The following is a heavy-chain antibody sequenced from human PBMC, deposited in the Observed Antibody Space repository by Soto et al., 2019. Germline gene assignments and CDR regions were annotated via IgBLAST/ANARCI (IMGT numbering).Heavy chain of an antibody. D-gene: IGHD3-10*02. Sequence: QVQLVQSGAEVKKPGASVKVSCKASGYTFTSYAMHWVRQAPGQRLEWMGWINAGNGNTKYSQKFQGRVTITRDTSASTAYMELSSLRSEDTAVYYCARDPSRFGYYYGMDVWGQGTTLTVSS. CDR3: ARDPSRFGYYYGMDV. CDR2: INAGNGNT. V-gene: IGHV1-3*01. CDR1: GYTFTSYA. J-gene: IGHJ6*02.